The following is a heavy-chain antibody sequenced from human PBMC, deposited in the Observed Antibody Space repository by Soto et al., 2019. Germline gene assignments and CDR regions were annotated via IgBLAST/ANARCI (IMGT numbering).Heavy chain of an antibody. CDR1: GFTLSNYA. CDR3: AKDWWGVTTLCYFDL. V-gene: IGHV3-23*01. Sequence: EVQLLESGGGLVQPGGSLRLSCAASGFTLSNYAMSWVRQAPGKGLEWVSGITGDGVSIFYADSVKGRFTISTDNSKNTLYLQMNSLRVEDTAVYYCAKDWWGVTTLCYFDLWGRGTPVTVSS. CDR2: ITGDGVSI. J-gene: IGHJ2*01. D-gene: IGHD2-15*01.